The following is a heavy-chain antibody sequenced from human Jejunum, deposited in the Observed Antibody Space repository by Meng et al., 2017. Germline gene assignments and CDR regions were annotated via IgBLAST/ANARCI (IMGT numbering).Heavy chain of an antibody. V-gene: IGHV4-30-4*01. D-gene: IGHD1-26*01. CDR3: ARSPYSGSALPFFDY. J-gene: IGHJ4*02. CDR2: IYYSGST. CDR1: GDSFNSPCYY. Sequence: EHPQEQAPGLGQTSKTLYLAGTGSGDSFNSPCYYWGWIRQPQEEGLEWIGYIYYSGSTYYNPSLKRRVSISGVTSNKQFSLKLTAVTAADTAVYYCARSPYSGSALPFFDYWGQGSLVTVSS.